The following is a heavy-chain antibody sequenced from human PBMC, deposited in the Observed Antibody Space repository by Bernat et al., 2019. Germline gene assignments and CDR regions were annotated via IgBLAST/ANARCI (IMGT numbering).Heavy chain of an antibody. V-gene: IGHV1-69*06. CDR3: ARGGLGHCSSTSCSTRDAFDI. D-gene: IGHD2-2*01. Sequence: QVQLVQSGAEVKKPGSSVKVSCKASGGTFSSYAISWVRQAPGQGLELMGGIIPTFGTANYAQKFRGRFTLTADKATGTAYMELSSLGSEDTAVYYCARGGLGHCSSTSCSTRDAFDIWGQGTMVTVSS. CDR1: GGTFSSYA. J-gene: IGHJ3*02. CDR2: IIPTFGTA.